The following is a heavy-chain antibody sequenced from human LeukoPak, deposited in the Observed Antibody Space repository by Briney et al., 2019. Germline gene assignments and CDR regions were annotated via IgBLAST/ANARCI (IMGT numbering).Heavy chain of an antibody. D-gene: IGHD2-15*01. V-gene: IGHV4-39*07. CDR1: GDSISTSTTYH. CDR2: VYYSGYT. CDR3: ARLLYDYFSGSYYYFDY. J-gene: IGHJ4*02. Sequence: SETLSLTCTVSGDSISTSTTYHWGWIRQPPGKGLEWIGSVYYSGYTYYNPSLKSRVTISVDTSKNQFSLKANSVTAADTAVYYCARLLYDYFSGSYYYFDYWGRGTLVTVSS.